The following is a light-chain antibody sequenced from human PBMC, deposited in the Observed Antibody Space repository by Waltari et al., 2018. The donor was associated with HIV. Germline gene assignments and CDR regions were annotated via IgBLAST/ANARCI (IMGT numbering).Light chain of an antibody. CDR2: DDR. V-gene: IGLV3-21*02. CDR1: NIGSKR. CDR3: QVWESSTDDHQVV. J-gene: IGLJ2*01. Sequence: SYVLTQPPSVSVVPGQTARMTCGGNNIGSKRLHWYQQKPGQAPVLVVYDDRDRPSGIPERFSGSNFGNTATLTITRVEAGDEADYYCQVWESSTDDHQVVFGGGTKLTVL.